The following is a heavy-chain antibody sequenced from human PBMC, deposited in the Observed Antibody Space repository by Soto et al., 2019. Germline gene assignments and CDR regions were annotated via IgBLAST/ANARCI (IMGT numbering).Heavy chain of an antibody. Sequence: SEALSLTCTVSGGFLSSNYWTWIRQPPGKRLEWIGYVYNSGSTNYNPSLKSRVTISEDTSKNQFSLEVSSVTAADTAVYYCARDNRGYNNCFDPRGQGTLGSGSS. D-gene: IGHD5-18*01. CDR3: ARDNRGYNNCFDP. V-gene: IGHV4-59*12. J-gene: IGHJ5*02. CDR2: VYNSGST. CDR1: GGFLSSNY.